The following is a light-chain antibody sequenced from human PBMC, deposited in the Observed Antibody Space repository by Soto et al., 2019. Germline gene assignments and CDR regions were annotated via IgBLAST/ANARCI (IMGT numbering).Light chain of an antibody. CDR3: QQYYSYPYT. J-gene: IGKJ2*01. CDR1: QGISSY. V-gene: IGKV1-8*01. Sequence: AIRMTQSPSSFSASTGDRVTITCRASQGISSYLAWYQQKPGKAPKLLIYAASTLQSGVPSRFSGSGSGTDFTLIISCLQSEDFETYYCQQYYSYPYTFGQGNKLEIK. CDR2: AAS.